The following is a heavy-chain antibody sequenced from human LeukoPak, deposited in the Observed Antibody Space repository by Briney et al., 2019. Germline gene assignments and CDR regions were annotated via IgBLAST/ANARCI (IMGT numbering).Heavy chain of an antibody. V-gene: IGHV3-7*03. CDR2: IQQDGSDK. D-gene: IGHD1-26*01. CDR1: GYTFSSYW. CDR3: AIGGWGHCYGMGV. J-gene: IGHJ6*04. Sequence: GGSLRLSCAASGYTFSSYWMTWVRHAPGKGLEWVANIQQDGSDKYYVDSVKGRFTISRDNAKNSLYMQMDSLRAEDTAGDNCAIGGWGHCYGMGVWGKGTTVTVSS.